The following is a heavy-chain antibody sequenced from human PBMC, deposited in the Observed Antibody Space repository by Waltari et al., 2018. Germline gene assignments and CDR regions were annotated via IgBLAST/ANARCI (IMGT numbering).Heavy chain of an antibody. CDR3: VRAGYSNWDFDY. D-gene: IGHD5-12*01. CDR2: INTVGKTT. CDR1: GFTLSTYW. V-gene: IGHV3-74*01. Sequence: EVQLVESGGGLVQPGGSLRLSCVASGFTLSTYWMHWVRQAPGKGLVWFSQINTVGKTTNNAGSLWAEFTISRKNAKKTLYWQINGLGAKDTAVYYWVRAGYSNWDFDYWGQGALVTVSS. J-gene: IGHJ4*02.